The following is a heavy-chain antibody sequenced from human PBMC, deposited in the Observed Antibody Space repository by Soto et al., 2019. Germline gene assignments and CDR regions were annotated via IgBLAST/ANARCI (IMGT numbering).Heavy chain of an antibody. CDR3: ARDAHYQQLVPNYYYYGMDV. CDR2: INPSGGST. D-gene: IGHD6-13*01. J-gene: IGHJ6*02. CDR1: GYTFTSYY. Sequence: GASVKVSCKASGYTFTSYYMHWVRQAPGQGLEWMGIINPSGGSTSYAQKFQGRVTMTRDTSTSTVYMELSSLRSEDTAVYYCARDAHYQQLVPNYYYYGMDVWGQGTTVTVSS. V-gene: IGHV1-46*01.